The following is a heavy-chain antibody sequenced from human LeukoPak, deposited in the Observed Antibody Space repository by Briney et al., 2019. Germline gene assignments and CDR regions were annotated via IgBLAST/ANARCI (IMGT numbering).Heavy chain of an antibody. J-gene: IGHJ4*02. CDR3: ATKGLMITGTSFDN. CDR2: INSDGSTA. D-gene: IGHD1-14*01. CDR1: GFTFSSYW. V-gene: IGHV3-74*01. Sequence: PGGSLRLSCAASGFTFSSYWMHWVRQAPGEGLMWVSHINSDGSTATYADSVKGRFTISRDNAKNTLYLQIKSLRAEDTAVYYCATKGLMITGTSFDNWGQGTLVSVSS.